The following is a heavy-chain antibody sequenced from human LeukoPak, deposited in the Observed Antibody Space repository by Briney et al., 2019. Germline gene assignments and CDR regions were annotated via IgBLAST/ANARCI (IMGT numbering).Heavy chain of an antibody. V-gene: IGHV4-39*07. CDR3: ARVPYSSSSWFDP. J-gene: IGHJ5*02. CDR2: IYYSGST. CDR1: GGSISSSSYY. D-gene: IGHD6-6*01. Sequence: SETLSLTCTVSGGSISSSSYYWGWIRQPPGKGLEWIGSIYYSGSTYYNPSLKSRVTISVDTSKNQFSLKLSSVTAADTAVYYCARVPYSSSSWFDPWGQGTLVTVSS.